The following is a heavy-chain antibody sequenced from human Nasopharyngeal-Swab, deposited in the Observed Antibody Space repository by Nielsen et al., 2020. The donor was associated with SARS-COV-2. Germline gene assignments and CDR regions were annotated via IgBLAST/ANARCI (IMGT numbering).Heavy chain of an antibody. CDR3: ARDHYGSGSPSMDV. V-gene: IGHV4-61*01. CDR2: IYYSGST. J-gene: IGHJ6*02. CDR1: CGSVSSGSYY. D-gene: IGHD3-10*01. Sequence: SETLSLTCTVSCGSVSSGSYYWSWIRQPPGKGLEWIGYIYYSGSTNYNPSLKSRVTISVDTSKNQFSLKLSSVTAADTAVYYCARDHYGSGSPSMDVWGQGTTVTVSS.